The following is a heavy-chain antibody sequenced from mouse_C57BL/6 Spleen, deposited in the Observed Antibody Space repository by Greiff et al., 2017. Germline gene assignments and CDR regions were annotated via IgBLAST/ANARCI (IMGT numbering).Heavy chain of an antibody. CDR3: ARYDYDDWYFDV. V-gene: IGHV3-6*01. CDR1: GYSITSGYY. CDR2: ISYDGSN. J-gene: IGHJ1*03. D-gene: IGHD2-4*01. Sequence: DVQLQESGPGLVKPSQSLSLTCSVTGYSITSGYYWNWIRQFPGNKLEWMGYISYDGSNNYNPSLKNRISITRDTSKNQFFLKLNSVTTEDTATYYCARYDYDDWYFDVWGTGTTVTVSS.